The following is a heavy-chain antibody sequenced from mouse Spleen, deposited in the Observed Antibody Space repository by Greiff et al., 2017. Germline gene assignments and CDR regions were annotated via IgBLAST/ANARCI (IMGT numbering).Heavy chain of an antibody. J-gene: IGHJ3*01. CDR3: ARLWEFAY. V-gene: IGHV1-82*01. CDR2: IYPGDGDT. CDR1: GYAFSSSW. D-gene: IGHD1-1*02. Sequence: VQLQQSGPELVKPGASVKISCKASGYAFSSSWMNWVKQRPGKGLEWIGRIYPGDGDTNYNGKFKGKATLTADKSSSTAYMQLSSLTSEDSAVYFCARLWEFAYWGQGTLVTVSA.